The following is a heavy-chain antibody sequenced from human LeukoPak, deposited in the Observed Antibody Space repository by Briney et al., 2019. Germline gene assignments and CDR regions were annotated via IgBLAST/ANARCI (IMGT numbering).Heavy chain of an antibody. CDR1: GGSISSGSYY. J-gene: IGHJ4*02. Sequence: PSETLSLTCTVSGGSISSGSYYWSWIRQPAGKGLEWIGRIYTSGSTNYNPSLKSRVTISVDTSKNQFSLKLSSVTAADTAVYYCARDLEVITENYLDYWGQGTLVTVSS. V-gene: IGHV4-61*02. CDR2: IYTSGST. CDR3: ARDLEVITENYLDY. D-gene: IGHD3-22*01.